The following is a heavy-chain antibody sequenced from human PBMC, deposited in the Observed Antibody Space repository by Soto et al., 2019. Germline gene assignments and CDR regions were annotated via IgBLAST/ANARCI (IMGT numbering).Heavy chain of an antibody. CDR3: ARYYSDSSGSSFDH. D-gene: IGHD3-22*01. J-gene: IGHJ4*02. Sequence: QLQLQESGPGLVKPSETLSLTCTVSGGSISSSSYYWDWIRQPPGKGLEWIGSINYSGTTYHNPSLTSRVTISVDTSKNQFSLKLSSVPAADTAVYYCARYYSDSSGSSFDHWGQGTLVTVSS. V-gene: IGHV4-39*01. CDR2: INYSGTT. CDR1: GGSISSSSYY.